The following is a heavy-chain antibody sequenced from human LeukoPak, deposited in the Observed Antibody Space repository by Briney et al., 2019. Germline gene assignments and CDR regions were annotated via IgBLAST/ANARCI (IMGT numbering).Heavy chain of an antibody. CDR2: ISSSGDIE. CDR1: GFSFNEYY. V-gene: IGHV3-11*01. CDR3: ARERVAGTFDY. Sequence: GGSLRLSCAASGFSFNEYYMSWIRQAPGKGLEWVSDISSSGDIESYADSVKGRFSISRDNAEKSLFLQMNGLRAEDTAVYYCARERVAGTFDYWGPGIQVTVPS. D-gene: IGHD6-19*01. J-gene: IGHJ4*02.